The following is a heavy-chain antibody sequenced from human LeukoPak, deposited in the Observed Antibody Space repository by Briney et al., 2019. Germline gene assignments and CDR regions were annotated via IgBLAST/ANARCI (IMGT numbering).Heavy chain of an antibody. D-gene: IGHD3-10*01. CDR1: GFIFSDYH. CDR2: ISPGGDEV. J-gene: IGHJ6*02. V-gene: IGHV3-11*01. Sequence: GGSLRLSCAASGFIFSDYHMSWIRQAPGKGLEWVSYISPGGDEVYFADSVKGRFTISRDNAKNSLFLQMSSLTAEDTAVYYCAKDRVRGVVLYGMDVWGQGTTVTVSS. CDR3: AKDRVRGVVLYGMDV.